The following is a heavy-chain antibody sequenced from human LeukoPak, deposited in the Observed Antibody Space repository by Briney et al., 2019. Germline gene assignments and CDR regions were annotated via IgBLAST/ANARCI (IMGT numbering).Heavy chain of an antibody. V-gene: IGHV4-59*01. CDR3: TRGRKFSEIYGFWFDP. D-gene: IGHD4-17*01. J-gene: IGHJ5*02. Sequence: SETLSLTCTVSGDSISTYYWSWIRQPPGEGLEWIGYVSHSGSTNYNPSLKSRLTISLDTSKSQFSLRLSSVTAADTAVYYCTRGRKFSEIYGFWFDPWGQGTLVTVSS. CDR2: VSHSGST. CDR1: GDSISTYY.